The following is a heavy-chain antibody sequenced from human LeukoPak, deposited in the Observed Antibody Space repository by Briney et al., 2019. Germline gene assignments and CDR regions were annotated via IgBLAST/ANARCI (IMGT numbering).Heavy chain of an antibody. CDR3: EKDSHLDV. V-gene: IGHV4-39*01. CDR2: IHSTGNS. Sequence: SETLSLTCTVSGGSISGTDLYWGWIRQLPGKGLEWIGNIHSTGNSFCNPSLKSRVTISIDTSKNQFSLKLSSVTAADTAVYYCEKDSHLDVWGHGTTVTVSS. CDR1: GGSISGTDLY. J-gene: IGHJ6*02. D-gene: IGHD2-15*01.